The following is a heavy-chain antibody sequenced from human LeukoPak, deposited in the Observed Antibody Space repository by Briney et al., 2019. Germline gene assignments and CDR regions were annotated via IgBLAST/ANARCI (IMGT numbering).Heavy chain of an antibody. V-gene: IGHV3-30*04. CDR2: ISYDGSNK. CDR3: ASLPQGYYGSGSYHNEGENDY. Sequence: PGGSLRLSCAASGFTFSSYAMHWVRQAPGKGLEWVAVISYDGSNKYYADSVKGRFTISRDNSKNTLYLQMNSLRAEDTAVYYCASLPQGYYGSGSYHNEGENDYWGQGTLVTVSS. J-gene: IGHJ4*02. CDR1: GFTFSSYA. D-gene: IGHD3-10*01.